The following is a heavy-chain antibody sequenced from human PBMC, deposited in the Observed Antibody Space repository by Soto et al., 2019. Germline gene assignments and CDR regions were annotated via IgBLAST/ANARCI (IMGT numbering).Heavy chain of an antibody. CDR1: GFTFTSSS. D-gene: IGHD3-16*01. Sequence: SVKVSCKASGFTFTSSSVQWARQARGQRLEWIGWIVVGSGNTNYAQKFQERVTITRDMSTSTAYMELSSLRSEDTAVYYCAADLGGGTVHYYGMDVWGQGTTVTVSS. V-gene: IGHV1-58*01. CDR2: IVVGSGNT. J-gene: IGHJ6*02. CDR3: AADLGGGTVHYYGMDV.